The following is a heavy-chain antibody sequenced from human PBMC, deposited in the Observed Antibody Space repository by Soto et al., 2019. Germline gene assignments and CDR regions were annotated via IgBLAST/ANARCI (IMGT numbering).Heavy chain of an antibody. V-gene: IGHV1-18*01. CDR1: GYTFTSYG. Sequence: ASVKVSCKASGYTFTSYGISWVRQAPGQGLEWMRWISAYNGNTNYAQKLQGRVTMTTDTSTSTAYMELRSLRSDDTAVYYCARDFQRIFGVALGVSNGMDVWGQGTTVTVSS. CDR2: ISAYNGNT. J-gene: IGHJ6*02. CDR3: ARDFQRIFGVALGVSNGMDV. D-gene: IGHD3-3*01.